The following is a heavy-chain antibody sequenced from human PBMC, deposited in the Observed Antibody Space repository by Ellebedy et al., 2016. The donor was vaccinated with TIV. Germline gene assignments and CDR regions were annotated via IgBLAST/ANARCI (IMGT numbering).Heavy chain of an antibody. CDR3: ALRRLEAAVN. V-gene: IGHV2-5*02. D-gene: IGHD6-25*01. CDR2: IYWDDDK. J-gene: IGHJ1*01. CDR1: GFSLTTSGVG. Sequence: SGPTLVXPTQTLTLTCTFSGFSLTTSGVGVGWICQPPGKTLEWLAIIYWDDDKRYIPSLKTRLTITKDTSKNQVLLTITNMDPVDTATYYCALRRLEAAVNWGQGTLVTVSS.